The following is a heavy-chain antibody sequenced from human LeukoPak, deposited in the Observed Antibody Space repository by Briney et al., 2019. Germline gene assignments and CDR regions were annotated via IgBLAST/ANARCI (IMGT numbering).Heavy chain of an antibody. V-gene: IGHV3-23*01. CDR2: ISGSGGST. CDR1: GFTFSSYA. J-gene: IGHJ4*02. D-gene: IGHD5-18*01. Sequence: GGSLRLSCAASGFTFSSYAMSWVRQAPGKGLEWVSAISGSGGSTYYADSVKGRFTISRDNSKSTLYLQMNSLRAEDTAVYYCAKGRGYSYGTLFDYWGQGTLVTVSS. CDR3: AKGRGYSYGTLFDY.